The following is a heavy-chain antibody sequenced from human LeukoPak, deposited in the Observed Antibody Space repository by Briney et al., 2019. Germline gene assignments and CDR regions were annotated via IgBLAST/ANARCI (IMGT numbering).Heavy chain of an antibody. V-gene: IGHV4-30-2*01. CDR1: GGSISSGGYY. CDR2: IYHSGST. Sequence: SETLSLTCTVSGGSISSGGYYWSWIRQPPGKGLEWIGYIYHSGSTYYNPSLKSRVTISVDRSKNQFSLKLSSVTAADTAVYYCARRLSGSYHFDYWGQGTLVTVSS. D-gene: IGHD1-26*01. J-gene: IGHJ4*02. CDR3: ARRLSGSYHFDY.